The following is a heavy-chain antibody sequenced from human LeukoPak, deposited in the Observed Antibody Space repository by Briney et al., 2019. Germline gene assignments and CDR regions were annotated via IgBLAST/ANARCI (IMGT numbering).Heavy chain of an antibody. CDR2: IKQDGSEK. CDR1: GDYW. CDR3: TGSSGWARYFDY. J-gene: IGHJ4*02. V-gene: IGHV3-7*05. Sequence: PGGSLRLSCAASGDYWMSWVRQAPGKGLEWVANIKQDGSEKYYVDSVKGRFTISRDNAKNSLCLQMNSLRAEDTAVYYCTGSSGWARYFDYWGQGTLVTVSS. D-gene: IGHD6-19*01.